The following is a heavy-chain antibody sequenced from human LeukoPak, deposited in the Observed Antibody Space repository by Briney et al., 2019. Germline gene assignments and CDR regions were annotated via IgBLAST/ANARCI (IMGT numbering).Heavy chain of an antibody. CDR1: GGSISSYY. D-gene: IGHD6-13*01. CDR2: IYYSGST. V-gene: IGHV4-59*01. Sequence: SETLSLTCTVSGGSISSYYWSWIRQPPGKGLEWIGYIYYSGSTNYNPSLKSRVTISVDTSKNQFSLKLSSVTAADTVVYYCARQLVHNWFDPWGQGTLVTVSS. J-gene: IGHJ5*02. CDR3: ARQLVHNWFDP.